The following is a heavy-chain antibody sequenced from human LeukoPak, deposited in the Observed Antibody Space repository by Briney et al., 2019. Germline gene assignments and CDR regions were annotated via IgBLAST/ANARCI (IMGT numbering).Heavy chain of an antibody. CDR2: FDPEDGET. CDR3: ATAFGELSDAFDI. V-gene: IGHV1-24*01. Sequence: GASVKVSCKVSGYTLTELSMHWVRQAPGKGLEWMGGFDPEDGETIYAQKFQGRVTMTEDTSTDTAHMELSSLRSEDTAVYYCATAFGELSDAFDIWGQGTMVTVSS. CDR1: GYTLTELS. D-gene: IGHD3-10*01. J-gene: IGHJ3*02.